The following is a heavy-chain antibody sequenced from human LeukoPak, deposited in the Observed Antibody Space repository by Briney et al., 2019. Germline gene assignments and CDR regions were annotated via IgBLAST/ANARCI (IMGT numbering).Heavy chain of an antibody. V-gene: IGHV1-2*02. J-gene: IGHJ6*03. CDR3: AKTGPRGFYMDF. CDR1: GYTFTDYH. CDR2: INTKSGDT. Sequence: ASVKLSCKASGYTFTDYHVHWVRQVPGQPLEWMGWINTKSGDTKYAQKFQDRVTMTRETSVGTAYMELPRLRSDDMAIYYCAKTGPRGFYMDFWGQGTTVTVSS.